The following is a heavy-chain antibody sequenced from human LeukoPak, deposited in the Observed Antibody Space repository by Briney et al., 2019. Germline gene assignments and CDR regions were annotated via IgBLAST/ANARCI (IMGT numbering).Heavy chain of an antibody. Sequence: PGGSLRLSCAASGFTFSSYGMHWVRQAPGKGLEWVAFISYDGSNKYYADSVKGRFTISRDNSKNTLYLQMNSLRAEDTAVYYCAKGEQARSYLPYFDYWGQGTVVTVSS. CDR2: ISYDGSNK. V-gene: IGHV3-30*02. CDR3: AKGEQARSYLPYFDY. J-gene: IGHJ4*02. D-gene: IGHD1-26*01. CDR1: GFTFSSYG.